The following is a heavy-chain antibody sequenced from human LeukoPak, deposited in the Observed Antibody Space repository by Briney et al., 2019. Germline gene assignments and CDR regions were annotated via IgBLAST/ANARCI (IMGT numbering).Heavy chain of an antibody. V-gene: IGHV3-21*01. CDR2: ISSSSSYI. CDR1: GFTFSSYS. D-gene: IGHD3-10*01. J-gene: IGHJ6*04. Sequence: GGSLRLSCAASGFTFSSYSMNWVRQAPGKGLERVSSISSSSSYIYYADSVKGRFTISRDNAKNSLYLQMNSLRAEDTAVYYCARWVEMVRGVFYYGMDVWGKGTTVTVSS. CDR3: ARWVEMVRGVFYYGMDV.